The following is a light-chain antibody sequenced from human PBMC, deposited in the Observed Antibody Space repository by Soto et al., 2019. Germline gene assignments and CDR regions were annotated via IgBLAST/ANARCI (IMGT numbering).Light chain of an antibody. CDR3: SSFTNTITRYE. CDR1: SSDVGGYNY. J-gene: IGLJ1*01. CDR2: EVS. V-gene: IGLV2-14*01. Sequence: QSALTQPASVSGSPGQSITISCTGTSSDVGGYNYVSWYQQHPGKAPKLMIYEVSNRPSGVSNRFSGSKSGNTASLTISALKAQGQAAYYCSSFTNTITRYEFGTGSKVTV.